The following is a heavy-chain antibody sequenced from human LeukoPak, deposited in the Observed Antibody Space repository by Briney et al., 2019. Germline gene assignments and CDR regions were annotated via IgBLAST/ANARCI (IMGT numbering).Heavy chain of an antibody. CDR3: ARAYGSGLGGY. D-gene: IGHD3-10*01. CDR1: GFTFSSYA. J-gene: IGHJ4*02. V-gene: IGHV3-30-3*01. Sequence: GGSLRLSCAASGFTFSSYAMHWVRQAPGKGLEWVAVTSYDGSNKYYADSVKGRFTISRDNSKNTLYLQMNSLRAEDTAVYYCARAYGSGLGGYWGQGTLVTVSS. CDR2: TSYDGSNK.